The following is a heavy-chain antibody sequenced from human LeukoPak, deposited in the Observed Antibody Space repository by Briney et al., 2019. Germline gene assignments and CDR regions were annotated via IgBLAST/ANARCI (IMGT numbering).Heavy chain of an antibody. J-gene: IGHJ3*02. CDR3: ARAPAPYYYDSSGDLGDAFDI. CDR2: ISSSSTI. V-gene: IGHV3-48*02. Sequence: GGSLRLSCAASGFTFSSYAMSWVRQAPGKGLEWVSYISSSSTIYYADSVKGRFTISRDNAKNSLYLQMNSLRDEDTAVYYCARAPAPYYYDSSGDLGDAFDIWGQGTMVTVSS. D-gene: IGHD3-22*01. CDR1: GFTFSSYA.